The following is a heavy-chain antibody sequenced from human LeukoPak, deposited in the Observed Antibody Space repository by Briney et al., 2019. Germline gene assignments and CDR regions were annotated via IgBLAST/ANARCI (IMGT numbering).Heavy chain of an antibody. V-gene: IGHV3-53*01. CDR1: GFTVSTYY. J-gene: IGHJ6*02. CDR3: ARDHNFGHQGYGYYYGMDV. CDR2: IYGGGST. Sequence: GGSLRLSCAASGFTVSTYYMTWVRQAPGKGLEWVSIIYGGGSTYYADSVMGRFTISRDSSKNTLYLQMNSLRVEDTAVYYCARDHNFGHQGYGYYYGMDVWGQGTTVTVSS. D-gene: IGHD5-18*01.